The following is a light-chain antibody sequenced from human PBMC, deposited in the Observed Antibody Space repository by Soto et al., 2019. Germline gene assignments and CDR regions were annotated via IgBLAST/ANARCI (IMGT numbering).Light chain of an antibody. CDR2: DAS. Sequence: EIVWTQSPATLSLSPGERATLSCRASQSVSSYLAWYQQKPGQAPRLLIYDASSRATGIPARFSGSGSGTDFTLTISSLEPEDFAVYYCQQRSTPLTFGGGTKVEIK. CDR1: QSVSSY. J-gene: IGKJ4*01. V-gene: IGKV3-11*01. CDR3: QQRSTPLT.